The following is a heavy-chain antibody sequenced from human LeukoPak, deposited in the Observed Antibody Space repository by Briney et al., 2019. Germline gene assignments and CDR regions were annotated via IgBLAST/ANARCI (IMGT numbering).Heavy chain of an antibody. CDR2: ITGGGGNT. V-gene: IGHV3-23*01. CDR3: AKEASGHISDYIDY. J-gene: IGHJ4*02. Sequence: PGGSLRLSCAASRFTSSGYAMSSVRQAPGRGLWWVSAITGGGGNTYYADSVKGRFTISRDNSKNTLYLQMNSLRADDTAVYYCAKEASGHISDYIDYWGQGTLVTVSS. CDR1: RFTSSGYA. D-gene: IGHD5-12*01.